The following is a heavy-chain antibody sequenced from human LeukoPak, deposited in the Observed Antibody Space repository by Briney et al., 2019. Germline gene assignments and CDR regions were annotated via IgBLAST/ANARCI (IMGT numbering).Heavy chain of an antibody. Sequence: ASVRVSCKTSGYTFTVYYMHWVRQAPGQGLEWVGWINPNSGGTNYAQKFQGRVTMTRDTSIGTAYMELSRLRSDDTAVYYCARATLQIVGLDYWGQGTLVTVSS. D-gene: IGHD1-26*01. CDR1: GYTFTVYY. CDR3: ARATLQIVGLDY. J-gene: IGHJ4*02. V-gene: IGHV1-2*02. CDR2: INPNSGGT.